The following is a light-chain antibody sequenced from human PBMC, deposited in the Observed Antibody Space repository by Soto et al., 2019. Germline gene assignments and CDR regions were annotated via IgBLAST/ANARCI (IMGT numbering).Light chain of an antibody. V-gene: IGKV3-20*01. CDR1: QSVSSSY. J-gene: IGKJ1*01. Sequence: EIVLTQSPGTLSLSPGERATLSCRASQSVSSSYLAWYQQKPGQAPRLLIYGASSRATGIPDRFSGSGSGTDFTLTISRLEPEDFAVYYCQLYGSSPWTFGQGTKVAIK. CDR2: GAS. CDR3: QLYGSSPWT.